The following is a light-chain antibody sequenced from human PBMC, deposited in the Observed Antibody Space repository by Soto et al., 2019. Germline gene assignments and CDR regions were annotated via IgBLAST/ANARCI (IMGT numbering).Light chain of an antibody. CDR2: GAS. V-gene: IGKV3-20*01. Sequence: IVLTQSPGTLSLSPGERATLSCRTSQSVISTSLAWYQQKPGQAPRLLIYGASNRATGIPDRFSGSGSGTDFTLTINRLEPEDFAMYYCQQYGSSPLTFGRGTKVDIK. CDR3: QQYGSSPLT. J-gene: IGKJ4*01. CDR1: QSVISTS.